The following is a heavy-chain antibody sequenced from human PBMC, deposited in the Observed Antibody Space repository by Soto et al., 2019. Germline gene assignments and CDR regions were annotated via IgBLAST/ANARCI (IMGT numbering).Heavy chain of an antibody. Sequence: PSETLSLTCTVSGGSISSSGYYWGWIRQPPGKGLEWIPGIYDSGSTYCNPSLKSRVTISVDRSKNQFSLKLSSVTAADTAVYYCARVRLNNWNYTRLPSRFDPWGQGTLVTVSS. D-gene: IGHD1-7*01. V-gene: IGHV4-39*01. CDR1: GGSISSSGYY. J-gene: IGHJ5*02. CDR3: ARVRLNNWNYTRLPSRFDP. CDR2: IYDSGST.